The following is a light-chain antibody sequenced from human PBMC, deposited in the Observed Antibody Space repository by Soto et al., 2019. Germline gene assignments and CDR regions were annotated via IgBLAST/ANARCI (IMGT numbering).Light chain of an antibody. CDR3: QQYNSYSPLT. CDR1: QSISSW. CDR2: DAF. V-gene: IGKV1-5*01. J-gene: IGKJ4*01. Sequence: DIHMTQSPSSLSASVVDRVTITFRSSQSISSWLAWYQQKPGKAPKLLIFDAFSLESGVPSRFSGSRSGTEFTLTISSLQPDDYATYYCQQYNSYSPLTFGGGTKVDIK.